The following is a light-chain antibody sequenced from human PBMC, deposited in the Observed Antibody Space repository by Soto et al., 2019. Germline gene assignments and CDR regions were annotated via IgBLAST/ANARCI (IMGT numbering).Light chain of an antibody. CDR1: GSDVGGYNY. V-gene: IGLV2-14*01. Sequence: QSVLTQPASVSGSPGQSITISCTGTGSDVGGYNYVSWYQQQSGKAPKLMIHEVSNRPSGVSNRFSGSKSGNTASLTISGLQAEDEADYYCSSYTSSRAYVFGIGTKVT. CDR3: SSYTSSRAYV. J-gene: IGLJ1*01. CDR2: EVS.